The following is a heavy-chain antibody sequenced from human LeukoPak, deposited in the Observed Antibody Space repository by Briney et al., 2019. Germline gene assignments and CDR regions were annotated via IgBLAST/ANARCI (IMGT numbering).Heavy chain of an antibody. CDR1: GFIFSTHW. Sequence: PGGSLRLSCAASGFIFSTHWMSWVRQAPGKGLEWVANIRPDGSEKYYVDSVKGRLTISRDNAKSTLYLQMNSLRAEDTAVYYCARAYYYDSSATPDYWGQGTLVTVSS. D-gene: IGHD3-22*01. V-gene: IGHV3-7*01. J-gene: IGHJ4*02. CDR2: IRPDGSEK. CDR3: ARAYYYDSSATPDY.